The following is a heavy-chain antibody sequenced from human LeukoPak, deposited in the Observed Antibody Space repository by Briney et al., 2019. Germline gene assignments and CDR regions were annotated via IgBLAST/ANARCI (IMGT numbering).Heavy chain of an antibody. CDR1: GFTFSSYA. D-gene: IGHD3-10*02. J-gene: IGHJ4*02. CDR3: AKSFLVGSGSYYDRRGLFDY. CDR2: ISGSGGST. V-gene: IGHV3-23*01. Sequence: PGGSLRLSCAASGFTFSSYAMSWVRQAPGKGLEWVSAISGSGGSTYYADSVKGRFTISRDNSKNTLYLQMNSLRAEDTAVYYCAKSFLVGSGSYYDRRGLFDYWGQGTLVTVSS.